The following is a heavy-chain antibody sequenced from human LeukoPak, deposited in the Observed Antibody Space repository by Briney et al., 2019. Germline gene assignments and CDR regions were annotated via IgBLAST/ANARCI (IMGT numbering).Heavy chain of an antibody. CDR1: GFTFSNYA. D-gene: IGHD6-19*01. J-gene: IGHJ4*02. CDR3: AKDISGDFDY. CDR2: ISGSGGST. Sequence: PGGSLRLSCAASGFTFSNYAMTWVRQGPGKGLEWVSAISGSGGSTYYADSVKGRFTISRDNSKNTLYLQMNSLRAEDTAVYYCAKDISGDFDYWGQGTLVTVSS. V-gene: IGHV3-23*01.